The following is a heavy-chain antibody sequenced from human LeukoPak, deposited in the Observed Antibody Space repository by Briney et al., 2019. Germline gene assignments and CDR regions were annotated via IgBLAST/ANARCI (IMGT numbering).Heavy chain of an antibody. V-gene: IGHV1-18*01. CDR1: GYTFTSYG. Sequence: ASVKVSCKASGYTFTSYGISWVRQAPGQGLEWMGWISAYNGNTNYAQKLQGRVTMTTDTSASTAHMELRSLRSDDTAVYYCARDRFVVGVVVPAAIRTLRWFDPWGQGTLVTVSS. CDR3: ARDRFVVGVVVPAAIRTLRWFDP. J-gene: IGHJ5*02. CDR2: ISAYNGNT. D-gene: IGHD2-2*02.